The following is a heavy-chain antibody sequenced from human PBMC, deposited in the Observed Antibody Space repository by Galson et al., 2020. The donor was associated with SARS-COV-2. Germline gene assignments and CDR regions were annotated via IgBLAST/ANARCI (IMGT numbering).Heavy chain of an antibody. J-gene: IGHJ4*02. Sequence: SETLSLTCTVSGFTISSGGYYWSWNGQHPGKGLEWIVYIYYSGSTYYNPSLKSRVTISVDTSKNQFPLKLSPVTAADTAVYYCARVTMTHPMNNFDYWGQGTLVTVSS. CDR2: IYYSGST. V-gene: IGHV4-31*02. CDR1: GFTISSGGYY. D-gene: IGHD3-22*01. CDR3: ARVTMTHPMNNFDY.